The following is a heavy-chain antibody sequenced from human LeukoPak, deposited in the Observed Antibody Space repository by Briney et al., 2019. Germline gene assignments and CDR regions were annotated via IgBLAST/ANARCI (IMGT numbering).Heavy chain of an antibody. Sequence: PGGSLRLSCAASGFIFSSYGLHWVRQAPGKGLEWVAVIWYDGSNKYYADSVKGRFTISRDNSKNTLYLQMNSLRAEDTAVYYCARDRSSWYWDYWGQGTLVTVSS. D-gene: IGHD6-13*01. CDR3: ARDRSSWYWDY. CDR1: GFIFSSYG. V-gene: IGHV3-30*19. J-gene: IGHJ4*02. CDR2: IWYDGSNK.